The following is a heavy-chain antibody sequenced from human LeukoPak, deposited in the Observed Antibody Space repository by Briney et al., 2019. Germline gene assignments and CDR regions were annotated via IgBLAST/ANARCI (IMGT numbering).Heavy chain of an antibody. CDR3: ARLLGYDFWSGYYKVYYYNGMDV. J-gene: IGHJ6*02. Sequence: GGSLRLSCGASGFTLSSYWMSWVRQAPGKGLEWVANIKKDGSEKYYVDSVKGRFTISRDNAKNSLYLQMNSLRVEDTAVYYCARLLGYDFWSGYYKVYYYNGMDVWDQGTTVTVSS. V-gene: IGHV3-7*01. D-gene: IGHD3-3*01. CDR2: IKKDGSEK. CDR1: GFTLSSYW.